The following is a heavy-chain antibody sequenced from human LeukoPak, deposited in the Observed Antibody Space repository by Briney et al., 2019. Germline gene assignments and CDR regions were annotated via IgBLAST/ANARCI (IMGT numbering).Heavy chain of an antibody. CDR3: ARDPGRQYSSVADV. Sequence: GGSLRLSCTASGFSFGSYWMNWVRQAPGKGLEWQANIKEDGSKIYYLDSVKGRFTISRDNAKNSLYLQMDSLRAADTAVYYCARDPGRQYSSVADVWGQGTTVTVSS. CDR2: IKEDGSKI. D-gene: IGHD3-22*01. CDR1: GFSFGSYW. J-gene: IGHJ6*02. V-gene: IGHV3-7*03.